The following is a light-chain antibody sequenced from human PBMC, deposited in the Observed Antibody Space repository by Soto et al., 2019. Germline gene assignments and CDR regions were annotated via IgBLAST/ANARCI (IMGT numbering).Light chain of an antibody. Sequence: DIQMTQSPSTLSASVGDRVTITRRASQSISSWLAWYQQKPGTAPKLLIYKASTLESGVPSRFSGSRSGTEFTLTVSSLQPDDFATYYCQQYNDSFPYTFGQGTKVDIK. CDR1: QSISSW. CDR2: KAS. CDR3: QQYNDSFPYT. V-gene: IGKV1-5*03. J-gene: IGKJ2*01.